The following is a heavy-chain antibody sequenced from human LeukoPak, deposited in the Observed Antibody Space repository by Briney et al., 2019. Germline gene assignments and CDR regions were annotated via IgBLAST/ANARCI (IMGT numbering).Heavy chain of an antibody. CDR3: ARDRYDSSGIFDY. J-gene: IGHJ4*02. CDR2: ISSSGSTI. D-gene: IGHD3-22*01. Sequence: GGSLRLSCAASGFTFSSYEMNLVHKAPGKGLDWVPYISSSGSTIYYADSVKGRFIISRDNAKNSLYLQMNSLRAEDRAVYYCARDRYDSSGIFDYWGQGTLVTVSS. CDR1: GFTFSSYE. V-gene: IGHV3-48*03.